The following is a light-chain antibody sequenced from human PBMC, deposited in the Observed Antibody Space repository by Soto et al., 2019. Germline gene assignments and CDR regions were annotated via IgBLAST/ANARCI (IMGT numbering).Light chain of an antibody. CDR1: QSISTY. Sequence: DIQMTQSPSSLSAFVGDRVTITCRASQSISTYLNWYQQKPGNAARVLLYAASRLESGVPSRFSGSGSGTDFILPIKSLHPENLGTYYCEQSDDSALTFDGVTKVGIK. V-gene: IGKV1-39*01. J-gene: IGKJ4*01. CDR3: EQSDDSALT. CDR2: AAS.